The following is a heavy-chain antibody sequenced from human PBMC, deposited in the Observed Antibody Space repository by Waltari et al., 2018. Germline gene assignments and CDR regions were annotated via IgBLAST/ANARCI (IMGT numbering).Heavy chain of an antibody. D-gene: IGHD3-22*01. V-gene: IGHV4-59*01. Sequence: QVQLQESGPGLVKPSETLSLTCTVSGGSISSYYWSWIRQPPGKGLEWIGDVYYSGSTNYNPSLKSRVTISLDTAKNQFSLKLSSVTAADTAVYYCARGQGYYESGGYYYVEDYWGQGTLVTVSP. J-gene: IGHJ4*02. CDR3: ARGQGYYESGGYYYVEDY. CDR2: VYYSGST. CDR1: GGSISSYY.